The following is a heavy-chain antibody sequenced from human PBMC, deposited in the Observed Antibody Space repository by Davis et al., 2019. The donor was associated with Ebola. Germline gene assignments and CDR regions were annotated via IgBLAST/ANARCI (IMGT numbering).Heavy chain of an antibody. CDR1: GGSFSGYY. J-gene: IGHJ4*02. V-gene: IGHV4-34*01. Sequence: MPSETLSLTCAVYGGSFSGYYWTWIRQPPGKGLEWIGEINHSGSTYYNPSLKSRVTISVDTSKNQFSLEVRSVTAADTAFYYCVRGSDAYKTGYWGQGTLVTVSS. D-gene: IGHD5-24*01. CDR3: VRGSDAYKTGY. CDR2: INHSGST.